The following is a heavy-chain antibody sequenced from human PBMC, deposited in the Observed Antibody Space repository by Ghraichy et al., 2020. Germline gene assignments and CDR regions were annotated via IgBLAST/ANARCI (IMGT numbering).Heavy chain of an antibody. D-gene: IGHD6-13*01. Sequence: GESLNISCKGSGYSFTSYWIGWVRQMPGKGLEWMGIIYPGDSGTRYSPSFQGQVTISADKSISTAYLQWSSLKASDTAMYYCATSTSSWYWGAFDMWGQGTMVTVSS. CDR2: IYPGDSGT. CDR1: GYSFTSYW. J-gene: IGHJ3*02. V-gene: IGHV5-51*01. CDR3: ATSTSSWYWGAFDM.